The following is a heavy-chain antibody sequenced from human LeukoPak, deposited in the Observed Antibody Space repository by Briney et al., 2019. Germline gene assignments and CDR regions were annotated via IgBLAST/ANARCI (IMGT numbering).Heavy chain of an antibody. D-gene: IGHD3-9*01. J-gene: IGHJ4*02. Sequence: GGTLRLSCAASGFTFSIHGMNWVRQAPGKGLEWVSGISPGADITYYAESVKGRFTISRDNSKNTLYLQMNSLRAEDTAVYYCAKGEDYDILTGYFPAPFDYWGQGTLVTVSS. CDR2: ISPGADIT. CDR1: GFTFSIHG. CDR3: AKGEDYDILTGYFPAPFDY. V-gene: IGHV3-23*01.